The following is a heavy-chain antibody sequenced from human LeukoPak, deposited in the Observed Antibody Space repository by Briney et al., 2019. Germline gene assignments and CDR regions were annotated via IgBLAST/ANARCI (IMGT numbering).Heavy chain of an antibody. CDR1: GFTFSSYG. J-gene: IGHJ4*02. D-gene: IGHD4-17*01. Sequence: PGGSLRLSCAASGFTFSSYGMHWVRRAPGKGLEWVAVIWYDGSNKYYADSVKGRFTISRDNSKNTLYLQMNSLRAEDTAVYYCARDDYGDYGDYWGQGTLVTVSS. CDR3: ARDDYGDYGDY. V-gene: IGHV3-33*01. CDR2: IWYDGSNK.